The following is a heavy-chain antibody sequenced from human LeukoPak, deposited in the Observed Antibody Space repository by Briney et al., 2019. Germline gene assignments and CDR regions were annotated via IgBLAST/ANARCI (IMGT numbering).Heavy chain of an antibody. CDR1: GFTFSSYA. Sequence: SGGSLRLSCAASGFTFSSYAMSWVRQAPGKGLEWVSAITNSGSTYYADSVKGRFTISRDNSKNTLYLQMNSLRAEDTAVYYCARESRLGELGYWGQGTLVTVSS. J-gene: IGHJ4*02. D-gene: IGHD3-16*01. CDR2: ITNSGST. CDR3: ARESRLGELGY. V-gene: IGHV3-23*01.